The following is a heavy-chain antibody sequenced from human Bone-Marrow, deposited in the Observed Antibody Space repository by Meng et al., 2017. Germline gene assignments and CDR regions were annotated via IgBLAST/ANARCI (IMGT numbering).Heavy chain of an antibody. D-gene: IGHD2-15*01. CDR2: IGGGGDDT. CDR1: GFTFRSYA. Sequence: GESLKISCVASGFTFRSYAMNWVRQAPGKGPEWVSAIGGGGDDTYYADSVKGHFTISRDNAKNSLYLQMNSLRGEDTAVYYCARDRYCVGGGCYDFDSRGQGTLVTVSS. CDR3: ARDRYCVGGGCYDFDS. V-gene: IGHV3-23*01. J-gene: IGHJ4*02.